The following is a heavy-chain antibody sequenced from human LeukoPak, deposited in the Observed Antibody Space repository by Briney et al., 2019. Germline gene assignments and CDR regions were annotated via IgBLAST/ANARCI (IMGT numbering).Heavy chain of an antibody. CDR2: INSDGSST. CDR1: GFTFSSYW. V-gene: IGHV3-74*01. CDR3: ARDLRGPPPHYYYGMDV. Sequence: GGSLRLSCAASGFTFSSYWMHWVRHAPGKGLVWVSRINSDGSSTSYADSVKGRFTISRDNAKNTLYLQMNSLRAEDTAVYYCARDLRGPPPHYYYGMDVWGQGTTVTVSS. D-gene: IGHD5-12*01. J-gene: IGHJ6*02.